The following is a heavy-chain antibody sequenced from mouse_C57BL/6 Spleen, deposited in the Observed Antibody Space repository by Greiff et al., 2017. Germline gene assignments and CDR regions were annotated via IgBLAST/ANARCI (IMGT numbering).Heavy chain of an antibody. Sequence: VQLQQSGAELVKPGASVKISCKASGYAFSSYWMNWVKQRPGKGLEWIGQIYPGDGDTNYNGKFKGKATLTVDTSSSTAYMQLSSLTSEDSAVYFCARSSYGSSPAWFAYWGQGTLVTVSA. V-gene: IGHV1-80*01. J-gene: IGHJ3*01. CDR1: GYAFSSYW. CDR2: IYPGDGDT. CDR3: ARSSYGSSPAWFAY. D-gene: IGHD1-1*01.